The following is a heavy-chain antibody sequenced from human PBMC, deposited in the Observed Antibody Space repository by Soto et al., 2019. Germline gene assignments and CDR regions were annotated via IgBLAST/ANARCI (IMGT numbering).Heavy chain of an antibody. J-gene: IGHJ4*02. Sequence: ASVKVSCKASGYTFTAYYIHWVRQAPGQGLEWMGWINPITGGTNYAPNFQGRVTMTRDTSISTAYMELSSLRSDDTALYYCATDYYDSSECDYLDYWGQGTVGTVCS. CDR2: INPITGGT. V-gene: IGHV1-2*02. CDR3: ATDYYDSSECDYLDY. D-gene: IGHD3-22*01. CDR1: GYTFTAYY.